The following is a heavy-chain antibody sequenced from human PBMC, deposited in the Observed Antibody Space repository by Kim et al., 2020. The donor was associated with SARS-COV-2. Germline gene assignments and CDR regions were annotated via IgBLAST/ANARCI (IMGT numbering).Heavy chain of an antibody. CDR1: GFTFSDYY. D-gene: IGHD1-26*01. CDR3: AGTITSGSYCGDWFDP. CDR2: ISSSGSTI. J-gene: IGHJ5*02. Sequence: GGSLRLSCAASGFTFSDYYMSWIRQAPGKGLEWVSYISSSGSTIYYADSVKGRFTISRDNAKNSLYLQMNSLRAEDTAVYYCAGTITSGSYCGDWFDPWGQGTLVTVSS. V-gene: IGHV3-11*01.